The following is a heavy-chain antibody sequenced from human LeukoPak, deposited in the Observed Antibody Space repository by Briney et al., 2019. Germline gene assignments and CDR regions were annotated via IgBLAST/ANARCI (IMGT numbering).Heavy chain of an antibody. J-gene: IGHJ6*03. CDR2: ITTCSTYT. V-gene: IGHV3-21*01. D-gene: IGHD1-26*01. CDR1: GFSFSSYN. Sequence: GGSLRLSCEASGFSFSSYNMDWVRQTPGKGLEWISSITTCSTYTFYADSVKGRFTISRDNARNSLYPQMNSLTAEDTAVYYCARDPYSGAYGNTYYYYMDVWGKGTTVTISS. CDR3: ARDPYSGAYGNTYYYYMDV.